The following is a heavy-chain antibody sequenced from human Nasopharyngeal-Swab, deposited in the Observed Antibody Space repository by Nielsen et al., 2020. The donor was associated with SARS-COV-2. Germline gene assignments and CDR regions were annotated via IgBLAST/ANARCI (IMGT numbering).Heavy chain of an antibody. CDR3: AGGYSYGSDY. CDR1: GGSISSYY. V-gene: IGHV4-59*01. J-gene: IGHJ4*02. CDR2: IYYSGST. D-gene: IGHD5-18*01. Sequence: SETLSLTCTVSGGSISSYYWSWIRQPPGKGLEWIGYIYYSGSTNYNPSLKSRVTISVDTSKNQFSLKLSSVTAADTALYYCAGGYSYGSDYWGQGTLVTVSS.